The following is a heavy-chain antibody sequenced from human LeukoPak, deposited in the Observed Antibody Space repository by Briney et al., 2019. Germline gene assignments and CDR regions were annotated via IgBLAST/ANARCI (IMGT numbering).Heavy chain of an antibody. CDR3: ASEPRGNYYYGMDV. CDR2: IIPIFGTA. Sequence: GIIPIFGTANCAQKFQGRVTITADESTSTAYMELSSLRSEDTAVYYCASEPRGNYYYGMDVWGQGTTVTVSS. V-gene: IGHV1-69*01. J-gene: IGHJ6*02.